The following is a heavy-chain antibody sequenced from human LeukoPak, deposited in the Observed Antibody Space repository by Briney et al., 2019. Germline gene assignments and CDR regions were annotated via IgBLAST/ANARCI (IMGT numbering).Heavy chain of an antibody. CDR2: IYYSGST. J-gene: IGHJ6*03. CDR3: ARSYYYYYYMDA. V-gene: IGHV4-59*01. Sequence: SGTLSLTCTVSGGSISSYYWSWIRQPPGKGLEWIGYIYYSGSTNYNPSLKSRVTISVDTSKNQFSLKLSSVTAADTAVYYCARSYYYYYYMDAWGKGTTVTISS. CDR1: GGSISSYY.